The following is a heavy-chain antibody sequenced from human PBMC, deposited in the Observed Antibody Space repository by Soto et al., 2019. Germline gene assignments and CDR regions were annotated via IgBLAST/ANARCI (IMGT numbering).Heavy chain of an antibody. D-gene: IGHD6-13*01. CDR2: IYGDSAART. V-gene: IGHV3-23*01. Sequence: EVHLLESGGDLVRPGGSLRLSCVASGFSFYLYSMSWVRPAPGKGLEWVAGIYGDSAARTLYADSVKGRFTISRDDSRSTVYLHMDSLRADDTAVYYCAKDKQPDGIWDFDWWGQGTRVIVS. CDR3: AKDKQPDGIWDFDW. J-gene: IGHJ4*02. CDR1: GFSFYLYS.